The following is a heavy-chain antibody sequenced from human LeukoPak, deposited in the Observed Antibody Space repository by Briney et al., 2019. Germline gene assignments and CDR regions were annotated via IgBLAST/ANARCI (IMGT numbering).Heavy chain of an antibody. CDR3: ARGNFYSGSGSSPLDY. CDR2: INNDGTRT. V-gene: IGHV3-74*01. D-gene: IGHD3-10*01. CDR1: GFTFNNYW. Sequence: PGGSLRLSCAASGFTFNNYWMHWVRQVPGKGLVRVSRINNDGTRTNYVDSAKGRFTISRDNAKNTLFLQMNSLGAEDSAVYYCARGNFYSGSGSSPLDYWGQGTLVTVSS. J-gene: IGHJ4*02.